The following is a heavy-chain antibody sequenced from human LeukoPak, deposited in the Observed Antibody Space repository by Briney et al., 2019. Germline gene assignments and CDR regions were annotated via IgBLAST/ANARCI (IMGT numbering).Heavy chain of an antibody. V-gene: IGHV1-18*01. CDR3: ARGRSSTSEDGAFDI. CDR2: ISAYNGNT. Sequence: ASVKVSCKASGYTFTSYGISWVRQAPGQGLEWMGWISAYNGNTNYAQKLQGRVSMTTDTSTSTAYMELRSLRSDDTAVYYCARGRSSTSEDGAFDIWGQGTMVTVS. D-gene: IGHD2-2*01. CDR1: GYTFTSYG. J-gene: IGHJ3*02.